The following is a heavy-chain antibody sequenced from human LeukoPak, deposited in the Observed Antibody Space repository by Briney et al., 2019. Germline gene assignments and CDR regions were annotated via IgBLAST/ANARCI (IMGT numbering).Heavy chain of an antibody. J-gene: IGHJ6*03. CDR1: GGTFNSYG. Sequence: PLASVKVSCKASGGTFNSYGISWVRQAPGQGLEWMGGIIPIFGTTDYAQKFQGRVTITADESTSTAHMELSSLRSEDTAVYYCARGPPYHYDSSPYHYYYMDVWGKGTTVTISS. CDR3: ARGPPYHYDSSPYHYYYMDV. V-gene: IGHV1-69*13. CDR2: IIPIFGTT. D-gene: IGHD3-22*01.